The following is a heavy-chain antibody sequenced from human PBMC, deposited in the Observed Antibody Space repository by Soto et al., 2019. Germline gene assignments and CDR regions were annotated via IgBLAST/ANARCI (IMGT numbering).Heavy chain of an antibody. D-gene: IGHD3-9*01. V-gene: IGHV4-31*03. CDR3: AREGYYDILTAIYGMDV. CDR2: IYYSGST. Sequence: SETLSLTCTVSGGSISIGGYYLSWIRQHPGKGLEWIGYIYYSGSTYYNPSLKSRVTISVDTSKNQFSLKLSSVTAEDTAVYYCAREGYYDILTAIYGMDVWGQGTTVTVSS. CDR1: GGSISIGGYY. J-gene: IGHJ6*02.